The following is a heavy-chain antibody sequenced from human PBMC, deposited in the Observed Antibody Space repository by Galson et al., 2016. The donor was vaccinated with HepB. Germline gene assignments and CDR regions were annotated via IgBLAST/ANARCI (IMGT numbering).Heavy chain of an antibody. CDR3: ARVGYCSSTTCRQAYDY. J-gene: IGHJ4*02. CDR2: IKQDGSEQ. V-gene: IGHV3-7*05. Sequence: SLRLSCAASGFTFSTYAMSWVRQAPGKRLECVANIKQDGSEQYYVDSVKGRFTISRDNAKKSLYLQMNSLRAEDTAVYYCARVGYCSSTTCRQAYDYWGQGTLVTVSS. CDR1: GFTFSTYA. D-gene: IGHD2-2*01.